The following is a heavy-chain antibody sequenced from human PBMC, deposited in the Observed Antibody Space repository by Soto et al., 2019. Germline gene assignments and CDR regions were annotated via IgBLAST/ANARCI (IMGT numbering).Heavy chain of an antibody. Sequence: QVPLVQSGAEVKKPGASVKVSCKASGYTFTSYGISWVRQAPGQGLEWMGWISAYNGNTNYAQKLQGRVTMTTDTSTSTAYMELRSLRSDDTAVYYCARDQLGYYGSGSQIAFDIWGQGTMVTVSS. D-gene: IGHD3-10*01. CDR3: ARDQLGYYGSGSQIAFDI. CDR2: ISAYNGNT. CDR1: GYTFTSYG. J-gene: IGHJ3*02. V-gene: IGHV1-18*01.